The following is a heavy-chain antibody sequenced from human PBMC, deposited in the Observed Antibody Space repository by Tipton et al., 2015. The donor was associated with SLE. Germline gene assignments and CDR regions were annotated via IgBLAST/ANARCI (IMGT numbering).Heavy chain of an antibody. J-gene: IGHJ4*02. CDR1: GFTFSDYE. CDR2: ISSTGITI. V-gene: IGHV3-48*03. Sequence: SLRLSCAASGFTFSDYEMNWVRQAPGKGLEWVSYISSTGITIYYADSVKGRFTISRDSAKNSLYLQMNSLRAEDTAVYYCARDGGPNCSGGSCYSTYWGQGTLVTVSS. D-gene: IGHD2-15*01. CDR3: ARDGGPNCSGGSCYSTY.